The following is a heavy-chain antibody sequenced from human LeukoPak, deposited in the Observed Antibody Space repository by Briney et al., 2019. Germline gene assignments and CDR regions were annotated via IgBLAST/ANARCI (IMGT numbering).Heavy chain of an antibody. V-gene: IGHV3-48*01. D-gene: IGHD2-15*01. CDR2: ISSSSSTI. Sequence: GGSLRLSCAASGFTFSSYSMNWVRQAPGEGLEWVSYISSSSSTIYYADSVKGRFTISRDNAKNSLYLQMNSLRAEDTAVYYCAREEVVVAATFDYWGQGTLVTVSS. CDR1: GFTFSSYS. J-gene: IGHJ4*02. CDR3: AREEVVVAATFDY.